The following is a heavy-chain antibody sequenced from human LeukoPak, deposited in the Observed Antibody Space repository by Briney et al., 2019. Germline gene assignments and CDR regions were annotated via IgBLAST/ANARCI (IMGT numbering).Heavy chain of an antibody. J-gene: IGHJ4*02. D-gene: IGHD2-15*01. CDR3: ALVVVAATHWVDY. V-gene: IGHV4-34*01. CDR2: INHSGST. CDR1: GGSFSGYY. Sequence: PSETLSLTCAVYGGSFSGYYWSWIRQPPGKGLEWIGEINHSGSTNYNPSLKGRVTISVDTSKNQFSLKLSSVTAADTAVYYCALVVVAATHWVDYWGQGTLVTVSS.